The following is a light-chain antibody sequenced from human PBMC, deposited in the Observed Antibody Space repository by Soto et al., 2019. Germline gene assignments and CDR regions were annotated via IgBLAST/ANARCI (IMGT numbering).Light chain of an antibody. CDR2: EGS. V-gene: IGLV2-23*01. J-gene: IGLJ1*01. CDR3: CSYAGSSTWV. Sequence: QSALTQPASVSGSPGQSITISCTRTSSDVGSYNLVSWYQQHPGKAPKLMIYEGSKRPSGVSNRFSGSKSGNTASLTISGLQAEDEADYYCCSYAGSSTWVFGTGTKVTVL. CDR1: SSDVGSYNL.